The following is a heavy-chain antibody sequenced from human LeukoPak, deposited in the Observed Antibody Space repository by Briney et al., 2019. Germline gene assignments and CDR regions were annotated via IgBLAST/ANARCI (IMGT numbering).Heavy chain of an antibody. CDR1: GFTFSNYA. CDR2: ISVSGGST. Sequence: GGTLRLSCAASGFTFSNYAMNWVRQAPGEGLEWVSEISVSGGSTYYAESLKGRFTISRDNSKNTLFLQMSSLRAEHTALYYCAKGSVYGDYYFDYWGKGTLVSVSS. J-gene: IGHJ4*02. CDR3: AKGSVYGDYYFDY. V-gene: IGHV3-23*01. D-gene: IGHD4-17*01.